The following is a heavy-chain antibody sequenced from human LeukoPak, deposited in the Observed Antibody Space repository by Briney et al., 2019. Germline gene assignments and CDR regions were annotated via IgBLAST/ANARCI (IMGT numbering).Heavy chain of an antibody. V-gene: IGHV1-18*01. Sequence: ASVTVTFKASGSSFSYYGISWVRQPPGQGLEWMGWISTCNGNTNYAQNLQGRVAMTTDTSTSTAYMELRSLRSDDTAVYYCARDCDRSGYYCYWGQGTLVTVSS. CDR1: GSSFSYYG. CDR2: ISTCNGNT. J-gene: IGHJ4*02. CDR3: ARDCDRSGYYCY. D-gene: IGHD3-22*01.